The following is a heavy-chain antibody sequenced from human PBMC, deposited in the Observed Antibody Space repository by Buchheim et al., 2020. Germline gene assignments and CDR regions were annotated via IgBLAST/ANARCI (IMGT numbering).Heavy chain of an antibody. CDR1: GGSISSGGYY. CDR3: AGRLYCSSTSCYSGGYYGTDV. CDR2: IYYSGSI. Sequence: QVQLQESGPGLVKPSQTLSLTCTVSGGSISSGGYYWSWIRQHPGKGLEWIGYIYYSGSIYYNPSLKSRVTISVDTSKNQFSLKLSSVTAADTAVYYCAGRLYCSSTSCYSGGYYGTDVWGQGTT. J-gene: IGHJ6*02. D-gene: IGHD2-2*02. V-gene: IGHV4-31*03.